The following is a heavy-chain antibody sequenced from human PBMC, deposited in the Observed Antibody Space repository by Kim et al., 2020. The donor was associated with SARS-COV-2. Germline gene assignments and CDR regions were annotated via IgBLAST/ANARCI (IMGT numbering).Heavy chain of an antibody. Sequence: GGSLRLSCSASGFTFSSYAMHWVRQAPGKGLEYVSAISSNGGSTYYADSVKGRFTISRDNSKNTLYLQMSSLRAEDTAVYYCVKSGHYYGSGSYVPYWGQGTLVTVSS. V-gene: IGHV3-64D*06. CDR2: ISSNGGST. D-gene: IGHD3-10*01. CDR1: GFTFSSYA. J-gene: IGHJ4*02. CDR3: VKSGHYYGSGSYVPY.